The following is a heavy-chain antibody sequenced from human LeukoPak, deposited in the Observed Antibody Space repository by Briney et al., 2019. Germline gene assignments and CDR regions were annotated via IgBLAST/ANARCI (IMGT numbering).Heavy chain of an antibody. D-gene: IGHD1-7*01. V-gene: IGHV3-66*01. J-gene: IGHJ4*02. CDR3: ARDWGNWNYDY. Sequence: GGSLRLSCAASGFTFSTYWMHWVRQAPGKGLEWVSLISSGGSTYYADSVRGRFTISRDNSKNTLYLQMNSLRAEDTAVYYCARDWGNWNYDYWGQGTLVTVSS. CDR1: GFTFSTYW. CDR2: ISSGGST.